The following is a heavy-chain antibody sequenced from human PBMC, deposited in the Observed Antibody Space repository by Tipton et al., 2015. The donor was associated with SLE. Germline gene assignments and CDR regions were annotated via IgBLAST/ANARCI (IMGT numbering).Heavy chain of an antibody. D-gene: IGHD3-10*01. Sequence: WVRQPPGKGLEWIGQTNPSGNTNYNPSPTSRATISVDTSNHQLSLKLTSVTAADTAVYYCARGAKERITLVRVRPYYFDYWGQGSLVTVSS. CDR2: TNPSGNT. V-gene: IGHV4-34*01. CDR3: ARGAKERITLVRVRPYYFDY. J-gene: IGHJ4*01.